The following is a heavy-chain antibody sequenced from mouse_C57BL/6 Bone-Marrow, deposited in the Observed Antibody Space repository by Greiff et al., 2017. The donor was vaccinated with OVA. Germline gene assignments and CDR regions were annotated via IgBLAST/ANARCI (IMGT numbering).Heavy chain of an antibody. Sequence: EVQLQESGPGLVKPSPSLSLSCSVTGYSITSGYYWNWNRQLPGNKLEWMGYIRYDGSTNYNPSLKNRTSITRDTSKNQFFLKLNSVTTEDTATYYCARDYGGYFDVWGTGTTVTVSS. CDR3: ARDYGGYFDV. V-gene: IGHV3-6*01. D-gene: IGHD1-1*01. CDR2: IRYDGST. J-gene: IGHJ1*03. CDR1: GYSITSGYY.